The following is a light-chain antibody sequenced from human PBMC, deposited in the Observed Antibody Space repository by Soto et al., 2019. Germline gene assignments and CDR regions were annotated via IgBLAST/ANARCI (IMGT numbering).Light chain of an antibody. Sequence: QSALTQPASVSGSPGQSITISCTGTSSDVGGYNYVSWYQQHPGKAPKLMIYDVSNRPSGVSNRFSGSKSGNTASLPISGLQAEDEADYYCSSYTSSSTPLDVFGTGTKLTVL. J-gene: IGLJ1*01. CDR3: SSYTSSSTPLDV. CDR1: SSDVGGYNY. CDR2: DVS. V-gene: IGLV2-14*01.